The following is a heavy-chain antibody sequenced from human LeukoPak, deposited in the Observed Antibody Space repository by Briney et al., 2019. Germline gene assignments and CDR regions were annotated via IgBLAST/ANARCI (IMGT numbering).Heavy chain of an antibody. CDR3: AKDRSEVTGRYDY. CDR1: GFTFSSFD. V-gene: IGHV3-30*18. Sequence: GRSLRLACAASGFTFSSFDMHWVRQAPGKGLEWVAVISYDGSNKYYADSVKGRFTISRGNSRNTLFLQMNSLRAEDTAVYYCAKDRSEVTGRYDYCGQGTLVTVSS. CDR2: ISYDGSNK. J-gene: IGHJ4*02. D-gene: IGHD2-21*02.